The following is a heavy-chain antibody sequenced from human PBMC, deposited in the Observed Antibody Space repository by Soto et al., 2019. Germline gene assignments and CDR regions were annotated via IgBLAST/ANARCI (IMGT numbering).Heavy chain of an antibody. Sequence: ASVKVSCKASGGTFSSYAISWARQAPGQGLEWMGGIIPIFGTANYAQKFQGRVTITADESTSTAYMELSSLRSEDTAVYYCARGPPPRGYSYGYSFFDYWGQGTLVTVSS. CDR3: ARGPPPRGYSYGYSFFDY. D-gene: IGHD5-18*01. CDR1: GGTFSSYA. V-gene: IGHV1-69*13. CDR2: IIPIFGTA. J-gene: IGHJ4*02.